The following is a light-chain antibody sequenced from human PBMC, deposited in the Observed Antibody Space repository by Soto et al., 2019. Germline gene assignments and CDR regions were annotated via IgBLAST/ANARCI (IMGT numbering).Light chain of an antibody. Sequence: EIVLTQSPATLSLSPGERATLSSRASQSVSNYLAWYQQRPGQAPRLLIYDASNRATGIPARFSGSGSGTDFTLTISSLEPEDVAVYYCQQRSDWPLTFGGGTKVEIK. CDR2: DAS. J-gene: IGKJ4*01. CDR3: QQRSDWPLT. CDR1: QSVSNY. V-gene: IGKV3-11*01.